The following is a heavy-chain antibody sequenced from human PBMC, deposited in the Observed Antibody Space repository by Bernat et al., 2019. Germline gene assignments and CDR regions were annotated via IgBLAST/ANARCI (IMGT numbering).Heavy chain of an antibody. V-gene: IGHV2-26*01. CDR1: GFSLNNPRVG. CDR2: SFANDVK. Sequence: QVTLKESGPVLLKPTETLTLTCTVPGFSLNNPRVGVSWIRQPSGKALEWLAHSFANDVKSYSTSLKSRLTISKDTSNSQVVLTMTNVGPMDTATYFCARATYVGRYCSSPSCSWFDPWGQGTLVTVSS. D-gene: IGHD2-2*01. CDR3: ARATYVGRYCSSPSCSWFDP. J-gene: IGHJ5*02.